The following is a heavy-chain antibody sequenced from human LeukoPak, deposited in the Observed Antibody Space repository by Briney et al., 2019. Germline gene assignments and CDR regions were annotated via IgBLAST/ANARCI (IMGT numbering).Heavy chain of an antibody. J-gene: IGHJ4*02. V-gene: IGHV3-73*01. Sequence: GGSLRLSCAASGFTFRGSAMHWVRQASGKGLEWVGRIRSKANSYATAYAASVKGRFTISRDDSKNTAYLQMNSLKTEDTAVYYCTSYCSGGSCPYYFDHWGQGTLVTVSS. CDR1: GFTFRGSA. CDR2: IRSKANSYAT. D-gene: IGHD2-15*01. CDR3: TSYCSGGSCPYYFDH.